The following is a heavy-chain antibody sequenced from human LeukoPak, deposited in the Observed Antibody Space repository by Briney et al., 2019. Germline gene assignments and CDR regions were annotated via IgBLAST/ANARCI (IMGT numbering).Heavy chain of an antibody. D-gene: IGHD3-22*01. CDR3: ARLDSSGSYDY. J-gene: IGHJ4*02. Sequence: GASVKVSCKASGYTFTSYYMHWVQQAPGQGLEWMGIINPGGGSTSYAQKFQGRVTMTRDTSTSTVYMELSSLRSEDTAVYYCARLDSSGSYDYWGQGTLVTVSS. CDR1: GYTFTSYY. CDR2: INPGGGST. V-gene: IGHV1-46*01.